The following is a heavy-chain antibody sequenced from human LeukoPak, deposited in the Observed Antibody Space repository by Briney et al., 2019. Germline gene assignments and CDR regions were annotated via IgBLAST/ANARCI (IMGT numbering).Heavy chain of an antibody. V-gene: IGHV3-33*01. CDR2: IWYDGSNK. D-gene: IGHD6-13*01. J-gene: IGHJ6*02. CDR1: GFTFSSYG. Sequence: GGSLRLSCAASGFTFSSYGMHWVRQAPGKGLEWVAVIWYDGSNKYYADSVKGRFTISRDNSKNTLYLQMNSLRAEDTAVYYCARDRIAAAGKGYYYYGMDVWGQGTTVTVSS. CDR3: ARDRIAAAGKGYYYYGMDV.